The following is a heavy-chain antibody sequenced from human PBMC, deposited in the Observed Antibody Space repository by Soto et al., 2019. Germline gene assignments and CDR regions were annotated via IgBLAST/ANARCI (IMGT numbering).Heavy chain of an antibody. V-gene: IGHV1-58*01. Sequence: QMQLVQSGPEVKKPGTSVKVSCKASGFTFTSSAVQWVRQARGQRLEWIGWIVVGSGNTNYAQKFQERVTSPRDMTTSTAYKELSSLRSEDTAVYYWAADPYYDFWSGPHPPCDYWGQGTLVTVSS. CDR1: GFTFTSSA. D-gene: IGHD3-3*01. CDR3: AADPYYDFWSGPHPPCDY. CDR2: IVVGSGNT. J-gene: IGHJ4*02.